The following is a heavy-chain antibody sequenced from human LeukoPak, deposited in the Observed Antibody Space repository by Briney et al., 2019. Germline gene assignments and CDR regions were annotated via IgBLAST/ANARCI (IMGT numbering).Heavy chain of an antibody. D-gene: IGHD3-9*01. V-gene: IGHV4-39*01. CDR2: IYYSGST. J-gene: IGHJ4*02. CDR3: ARLRGSYDILTGYSYYFDY. Sequence: ASETLSLTCTVSGGSISSSSYYWGWIRQPPGKGLEWIGSIYYSGSTYYNPSPKSRVTISVDTSKNQFSLKLSSVTAADTAVYYCARLRGSYDILTGYSYYFDYWGQGTLVTVSS. CDR1: GGSISSSSYY.